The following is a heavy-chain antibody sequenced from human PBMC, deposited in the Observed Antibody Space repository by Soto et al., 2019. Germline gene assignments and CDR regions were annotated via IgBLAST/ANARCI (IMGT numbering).Heavy chain of an antibody. CDR2: ISDNGKYI. CDR1: GVSFCDYY. CDR3: ARDLANGKYSHVN. Sequence: WGSMRLSCAASGVSFCDYYMSWIRQAPGKGLELVSSISDNGKYIYYADSVKGRFTISRDNAKNSPYLQMNSLSAEDTAVYYCARDLANGKYSHVNWGQGTLVAVSS. J-gene: IGHJ4*01. D-gene: IGHD1-26*01. V-gene: IGHV3-11*04.